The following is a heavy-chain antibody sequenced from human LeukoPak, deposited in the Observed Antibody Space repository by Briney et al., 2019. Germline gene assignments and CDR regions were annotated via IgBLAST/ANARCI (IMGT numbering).Heavy chain of an antibody. Sequence: PSETLSLTCTVSGGSISSYYWSWIRQPPGKGLEWIGYIYYSGSTNYNPSLKSRVTISVDTSKNQFSLKLSSVTAADTAVYYCARVPLELNWFDPWGQGTLVTVSS. CDR2: IYYSGST. CDR1: GGSISSYY. CDR3: ARVPLELNWFDP. J-gene: IGHJ5*02. D-gene: IGHD1-26*01. V-gene: IGHV4-59*01.